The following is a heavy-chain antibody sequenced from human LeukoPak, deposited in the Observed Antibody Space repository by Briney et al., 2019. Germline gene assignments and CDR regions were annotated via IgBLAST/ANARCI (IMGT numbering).Heavy chain of an antibody. J-gene: IGHJ4*02. CDR3: SKDGIFWTTGTTGDY. CDR1: GITPSNAW. Sequence: PGGSRRLSWQAAGITPSNAWMGWVRQVPGRGLGWGAVISDDGSKKYYSDSVKGRFTVSRDNSKNTLYLQMNSLRAEDTAVYSCSKDGIFWTTGTTGDYWGQGTLVTVSS. CDR2: ISDDGSKK. D-gene: IGHD1-1*01. V-gene: IGHV3-30*18.